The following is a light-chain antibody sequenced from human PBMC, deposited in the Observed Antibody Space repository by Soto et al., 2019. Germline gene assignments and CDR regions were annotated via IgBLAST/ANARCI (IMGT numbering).Light chain of an antibody. J-gene: IGKJ4*01. Sequence: EIVLTQSPGTLSLSPGERATLSCRASQSVSSYYLAWYQQKPGQAPRLLIYGASTRATGIPARFSGSGSGTEFTLTINSLQSEDYALYFCQQYNKWPPLTFGGGTKVDIK. CDR1: QSVSSY. CDR2: GAS. CDR3: QQYNKWPPLT. V-gene: IGKV3-15*01.